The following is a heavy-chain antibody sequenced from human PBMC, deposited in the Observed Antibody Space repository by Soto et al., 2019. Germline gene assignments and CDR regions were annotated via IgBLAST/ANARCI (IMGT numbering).Heavy chain of an antibody. D-gene: IGHD3-10*02. V-gene: IGHV4-4*02. CDR1: GGSISSSNW. CDR2: IYHSGST. Sequence: SETLSLTCAVSGGSISSSNWWSWVRQPPGKGLEWIGEIYHSGSTNYNPSLKSRVTISVDKSKNQFSLKLSSVTAADTAVYYCARVGVFGSCSRGYYYYCMVVWGQGTTVTVSS. J-gene: IGHJ6*02. CDR3: ARVGVFGSCSRGYYYYCMVV.